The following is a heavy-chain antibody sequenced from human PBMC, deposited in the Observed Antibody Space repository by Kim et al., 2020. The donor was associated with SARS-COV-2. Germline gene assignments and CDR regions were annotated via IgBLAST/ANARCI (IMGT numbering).Heavy chain of an antibody. Sequence: SETLSLTCTVSGGSISSGGYYWSWIRQHPGKGLEWIGYIYYSGSTYYNPSLKSRVTISVDTSKNQFSLKLSSVTAADTAVYYCARDLRRYDFWSGYYHHYYYYGMDVWGQGTTVTVSS. CDR2: IYYSGST. V-gene: IGHV4-31*03. D-gene: IGHD3-3*01. J-gene: IGHJ6*02. CDR3: ARDLRRYDFWSGYYHHYYYYGMDV. CDR1: GGSISSGGYY.